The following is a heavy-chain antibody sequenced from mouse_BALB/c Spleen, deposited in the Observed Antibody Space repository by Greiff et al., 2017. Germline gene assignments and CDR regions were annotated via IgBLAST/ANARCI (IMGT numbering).Heavy chain of an antibody. D-gene: IGHD2-1*01. V-gene: IGHV2-4-1*01. CDR1: GFSLTSYG. J-gene: IGHJ4*01. CDR2: IWSGGST. CDR3: ARNGNGKYYYAMDY. Sequence: VKLVESGPGLVQPSQSLSITCTVSGFSLTSYGVHWVRQSPGKGLEWLGVIWSGGSTDYNAAFISRLSISKDNSKSQVFFKMNSLQADDTAIYYCARNGNGKYYYAMDYWGQGTSVTVSS.